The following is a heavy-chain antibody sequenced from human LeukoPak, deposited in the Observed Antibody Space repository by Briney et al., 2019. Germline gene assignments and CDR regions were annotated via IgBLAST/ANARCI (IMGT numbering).Heavy chain of an antibody. CDR3: ARAGGFTILRGAVNNWFDP. CDR2: MYYSGNT. V-gene: IGHV4-39*07. CDR1: GGSISSRSYY. Sequence: PSETLSLTCTVPGGSISSRSYYWGWIRQPPGKGLEWIGSMYYSGNTYYSPSLKSRVSISVDTSKNQFSLKLSSVTAADTAVYYCARAGGFTILRGAVNNWFDPWGQGTLVTVSS. D-gene: IGHD3-10*01. J-gene: IGHJ5*02.